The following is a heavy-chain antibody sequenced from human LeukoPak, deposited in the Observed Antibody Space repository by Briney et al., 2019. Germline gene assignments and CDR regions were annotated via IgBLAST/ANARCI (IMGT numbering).Heavy chain of an antibody. CDR2: IYTSGST. CDR3: SRVFYGDRYYFDY. D-gene: IGHD4-17*01. CDR1: GGSISSFY. Sequence: PSETLSLTCTVSGGSISSFYWSWIRQPAGKGLEWVGRIYTSGSTNYNPSLRSRVTMSVDTSRNQFSLKLSSVTAADTAVYYCSRVFYGDRYYFDYWGQGTLVTVSS. J-gene: IGHJ4*02. V-gene: IGHV4-4*07.